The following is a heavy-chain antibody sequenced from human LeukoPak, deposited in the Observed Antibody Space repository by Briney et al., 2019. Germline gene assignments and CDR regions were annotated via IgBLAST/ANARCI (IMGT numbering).Heavy chain of an antibody. J-gene: IGHJ6*03. CDR3: ARDLVAVADTYYHYYMDV. CDR1: GFTFSSYS. CDR2: ISSSSSYI. D-gene: IGHD6-19*01. Sequence: PGGSLRLSCAASGFTFSSYSMNWVRQAPGKGLEWVSSISSSSSYIYYADSVKGRFTISRDNAKNSLYLQMNSLRAEDTAVYYCARDLVAVADTYYHYYMDVWGKGTTVTVSS. V-gene: IGHV3-21*01.